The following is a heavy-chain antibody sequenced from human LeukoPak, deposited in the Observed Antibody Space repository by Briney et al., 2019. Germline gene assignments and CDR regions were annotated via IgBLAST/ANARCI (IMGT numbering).Heavy chain of an antibody. V-gene: IGHV1-18*04. CDR1: GYTYRTYS. CDR2: ISGYNGHT. D-gene: IGHD3-3*01. Sequence: ASVKVSCKASGYTYRTYSIAWVRQAPGQGLEWMGWISGYNGHTNYAQQVQGRVTMTTDTSTSTAYMELRSLRSDDTAVYYCARDPSGNPYFFDYWGQGTLVTVSS. CDR3: ARDPSGNPYFFDY. J-gene: IGHJ4*02.